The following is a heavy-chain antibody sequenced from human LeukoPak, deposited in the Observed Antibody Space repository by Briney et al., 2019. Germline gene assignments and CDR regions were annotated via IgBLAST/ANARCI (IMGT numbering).Heavy chain of an antibody. CDR1: GYTFTSYD. D-gene: IGHD3-3*01. CDR2: MNPNSGNT. J-gene: IGHJ5*02. CDR3: ARDRRPFLEPNWFDP. V-gene: IGHV1-8*01. Sequence: ASVKVSCKASGYTFTSYDINWVRQATGQGLEWMGWMNPNSGNTGYAQKFQGRVTMTRNTSISTAYMELSSLRSEDTAVYYCARDRRPFLEPNWFDPWGQGTLVTVSS.